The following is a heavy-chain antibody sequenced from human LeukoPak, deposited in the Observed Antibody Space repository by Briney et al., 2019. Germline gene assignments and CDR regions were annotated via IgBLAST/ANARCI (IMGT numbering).Heavy chain of an antibody. CDR3: AKDASDFGDSYFDH. J-gene: IGHJ4*02. D-gene: IGHD4-17*01. CDR1: GFNFNNYG. V-gene: IGHV3-33*06. Sequence: GGSLRLSCEASGFNFNNYGMHWVRQAPGKGLEWVAALWFDGSHEYYADSVKGRFTISRDNFKNTLFIEMNALTAGDTAIYYCAKDASDFGDSYFDHWGQGTPVTVSS. CDR2: LWFDGSHE.